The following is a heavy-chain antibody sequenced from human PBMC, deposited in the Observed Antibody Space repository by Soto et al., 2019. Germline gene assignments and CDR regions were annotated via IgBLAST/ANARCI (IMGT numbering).Heavy chain of an antibody. CDR3: AKDLLGPGRAYGMDV. J-gene: IGHJ6*02. D-gene: IGHD7-27*01. CDR1: GFTFSSYG. V-gene: IGHV3-30*18. CDR2: ISYDGSNK. Sequence: QVQLVESGGGVVQPGRSLRLSCAASGFTFSSYGMHWVRQAPGKGLEWVAVISYDGSNKYYADSVKGRFTISRDNSKNPLHLQTNSLRAEDTAVYYCAKDLLGPGRAYGMDVWGQGTTVTVSS.